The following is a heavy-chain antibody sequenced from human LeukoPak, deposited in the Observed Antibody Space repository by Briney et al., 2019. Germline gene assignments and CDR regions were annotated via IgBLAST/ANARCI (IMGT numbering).Heavy chain of an antibody. CDR1: GFTFSSYA. CDR3: AKRPPYSSSWTVFDY. J-gene: IGHJ4*02. Sequence: GGSLRLSCAASGFTFSSYAMSWVRQAPGKGLEWVSAISGSAGSTYYADSVKGRFTISRDNSKNALYLQMNSLRAEDTAVYYCAKRPPYSSSWTVFDYWGQGTLVTVS. D-gene: IGHD6-13*01. CDR2: ISGSAGST. V-gene: IGHV3-23*01.